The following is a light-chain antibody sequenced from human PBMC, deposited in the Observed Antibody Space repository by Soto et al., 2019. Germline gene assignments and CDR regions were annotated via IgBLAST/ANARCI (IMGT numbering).Light chain of an antibody. Sequence: DIQMTQSPSSLSASVGDRVTITCRASQSISTYLNWYQQKAGLAPKLLIYAASSLQSGVPSRFSGSGSGTDFTLTISSLQPEDFAPYYCQQTYSTPPTFCQRTKV. CDR1: QSISTY. CDR2: AAS. CDR3: QQTYSTPPT. J-gene: IGKJ1*01. V-gene: IGKV1-39*01.